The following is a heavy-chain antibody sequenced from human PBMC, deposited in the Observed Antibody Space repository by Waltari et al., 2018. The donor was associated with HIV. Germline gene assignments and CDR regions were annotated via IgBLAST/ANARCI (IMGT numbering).Heavy chain of an antibody. Sequence: QVHLQQWGAGLLKSSETLSLTCAVYGGSFSGYYWSWIRQPPGKGLEWIGEINHSASTNYNPSLKSRVTISVDTYKNQFSLKLISVTAADTAVYYCARGRTYYYGSGSYYNEDYWGQGTLVTVSS. V-gene: IGHV4-34*01. J-gene: IGHJ4*02. D-gene: IGHD3-10*01. CDR3: ARGRTYYYGSGSYYNEDY. CDR1: GGSFSGYY. CDR2: INHSAST.